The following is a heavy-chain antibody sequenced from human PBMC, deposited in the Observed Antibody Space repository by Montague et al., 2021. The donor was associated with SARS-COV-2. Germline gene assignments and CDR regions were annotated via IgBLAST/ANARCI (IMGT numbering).Heavy chain of an antibody. D-gene: IGHD3-9*01. J-gene: IGHJ6*02. CDR3: ARTYYDILTGRDYGMDV. CDR2: IDWDDDK. CDR1: GFSLSTSGMC. Sequence: PALVKPTQTLTLTCTFSGFSLSTSGMCVSWIRQPPGKALEWLARIDWDDDKYYSTSLKTRLTISKDTSKNQVVLTMTNMDPVDTATHYCARTYYDILTGRDYGMDVWGQGTTVTVSS. V-gene: IGHV2-70*11.